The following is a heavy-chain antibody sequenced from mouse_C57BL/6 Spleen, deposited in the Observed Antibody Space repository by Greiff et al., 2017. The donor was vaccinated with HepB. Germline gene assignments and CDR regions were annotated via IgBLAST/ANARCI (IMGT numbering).Heavy chain of an antibody. CDR1: GYSITSGYY. Sequence: EVQLQESGPGLVKPSQSLSLTCSVTGYSITSGYYWNWILQFPGNKLEWMGYISYDGSNNYNPSLKNRISITRDTSKNQFFLKLNSVTTEDTATYYCAREKFTMITTTVYYAMDYWGQGTSVTVSS. D-gene: IGHD2-4*01. CDR3: AREKFTMITTTVYYAMDY. J-gene: IGHJ4*01. V-gene: IGHV3-6*01. CDR2: ISYDGSN.